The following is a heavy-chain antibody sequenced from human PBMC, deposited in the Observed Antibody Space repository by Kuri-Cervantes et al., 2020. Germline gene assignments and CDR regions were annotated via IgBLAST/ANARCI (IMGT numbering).Heavy chain of an antibody. V-gene: IGHV3-74*01. CDR3: ARGSSTYSLN. CDR1: GFSFSTYW. D-gene: IGHD2-15*01. J-gene: IGHJ4*02. CDR2: ISSDGRST. Sequence: ETLSLTCAASGFSFSTYWMHWVRQGPGKGLVWVSRISSDGRSTSYAGSVKGRFTISRDNAKNTLYLEMNSLTAEDTAVYHCARGSSTYSLNWGRGILVTVSS.